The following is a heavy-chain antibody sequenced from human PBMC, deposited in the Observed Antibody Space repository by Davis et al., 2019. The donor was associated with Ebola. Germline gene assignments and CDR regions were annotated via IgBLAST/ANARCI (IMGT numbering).Heavy chain of an antibody. CDR2: ISYDGSNK. CDR1: GFTFSSYA. Sequence: GESLKISCAASGFTFSSYAMSWVRQAPGKGLEWVAVISYDGSNKYYADSVKGRFTISRDNSKNTLYLQMNSLRDEDTAVYYCARRLDYDDSSDGYWGQGTLVTVSS. D-gene: IGHD3-22*01. V-gene: IGHV3-30*03. J-gene: IGHJ4*02. CDR3: ARRLDYDDSSDGY.